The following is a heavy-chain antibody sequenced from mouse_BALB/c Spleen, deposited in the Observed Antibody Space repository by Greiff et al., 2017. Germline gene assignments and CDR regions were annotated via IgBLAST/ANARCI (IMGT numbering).Heavy chain of an antibody. J-gene: IGHJ3*01. D-gene: IGHD2-1*01. V-gene: IGHV1-9*01. CDR1: GYTFSSYW. CDR3: ARVYSGNNFAY. Sequence: VKLQQSGAELMKPGASVKISCKATGYTFSSYWIEWVKQRPGHGLEWIGEILPGSGSTNYNEKFKGKATFTADTSSNTAYMQLSSLTSEDSAVYYCARVYSGNNFAYWGQGTLVTVSA. CDR2: ILPGSGST.